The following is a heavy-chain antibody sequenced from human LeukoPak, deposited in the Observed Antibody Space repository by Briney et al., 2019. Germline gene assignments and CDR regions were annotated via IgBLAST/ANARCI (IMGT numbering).Heavy chain of an antibody. J-gene: IGHJ4*02. D-gene: IGHD2-15*01. CDR3: MREDIVVVVAAIDN. Sequence: KASETLSLTCTVSGGSISISSYFWGWVRQPPGRGLEWIGSIFYSGSASYNPSLKSRVTISVDTSKNQFSLKLSSVTAADTAVYYCMREDIVVVVAAIDNWGQGTLVTVSS. CDR2: IFYSGSA. V-gene: IGHV4-39*02. CDR1: GGSISISSYF.